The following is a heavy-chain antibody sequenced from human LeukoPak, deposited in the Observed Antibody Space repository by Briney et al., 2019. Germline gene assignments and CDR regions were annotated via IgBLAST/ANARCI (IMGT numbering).Heavy chain of an antibody. D-gene: IGHD5-18*01. CDR2: ISGSGGST. CDR3: ANAATAMGSRGDYYFDY. J-gene: IGHJ4*02. CDR1: GFTFSSYA. Sequence: TGGSLRLSCAASGFTFSSYAMSWVRQAPGKGLEWVSAISGSGGSTYYADSVKGRFTISRDNSKNTLYLQMNSLRAEDTAVYYCANAATAMGSRGDYYFDYWGQGTLVTVSS. V-gene: IGHV3-23*01.